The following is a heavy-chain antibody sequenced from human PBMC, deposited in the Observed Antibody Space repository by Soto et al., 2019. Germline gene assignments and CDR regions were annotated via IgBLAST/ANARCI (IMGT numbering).Heavy chain of an antibody. D-gene: IGHD3-10*01. J-gene: IGHJ6*02. CDR2: ISGSGGST. CDR1: GFTFSSDA. V-gene: IGHV3-23*01. Sequence: GSLRLSCASSGFTFSSDAMSWVRQAPGKGLEWVSAISGSGGSTYYAHSVKGRFTISRDNSKNTLYLQMNSLRAEDTAVYYCAKDKGGYFNYYYYGMDVWGQGTTVTVSS. CDR3: AKDKGGYFNYYYYGMDV.